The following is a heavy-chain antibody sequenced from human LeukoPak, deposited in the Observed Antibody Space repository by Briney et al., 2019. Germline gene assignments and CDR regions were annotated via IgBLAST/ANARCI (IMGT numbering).Heavy chain of an antibody. J-gene: IGHJ4*02. V-gene: IGHV3-23*01. CDR1: GFTFRTYW. Sequence: GGSLRLSCAASGFTFRTYWMHWVRQGPGKGLEWVSAISGSGGSTYYADSVKGRFTISRDNSKNTLYLQMNSLRAEDTAVYYCASRNPNPDIVVVPVYRGQGTLVTVSS. D-gene: IGHD2-2*01. CDR2: ISGSGGST. CDR3: ASRNPNPDIVVVPVY.